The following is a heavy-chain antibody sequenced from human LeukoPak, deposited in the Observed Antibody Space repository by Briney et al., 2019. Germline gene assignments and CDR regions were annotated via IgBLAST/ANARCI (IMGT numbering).Heavy chain of an antibody. D-gene: IGHD2-21*02. CDR3: ARASGGDFNYDWFDP. Sequence: ASVKVSCKASGGTFSSYAISWVRQAPGQGLEWMGGIIPIFGTANYAQKFQGRVTITADESTSTAYMELSSLRSDDTAVYYCARASGGDFNYDWFDPWGQGTLVTVSS. CDR2: IIPIFGTA. J-gene: IGHJ5*02. V-gene: IGHV1-69*13. CDR1: GGTFSSYA.